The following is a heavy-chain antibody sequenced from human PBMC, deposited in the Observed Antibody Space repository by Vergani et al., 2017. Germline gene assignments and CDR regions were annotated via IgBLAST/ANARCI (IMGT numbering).Heavy chain of an antibody. CDR1: GFTFSSYG. CDR3: ARTGGSGSYYLSRQDYYGMDV. J-gene: IGHJ6*02. D-gene: IGHD3-10*01. V-gene: IGHV3-33*01. CDR2: IWYDGSNK. Sequence: QVQLVESGGGVVQPGRSLRLSCAASGFTFSSYGMHWVRQAPGKGLEWVAVIWYDGSNKYYADSVKGRFTISRDNAKNSLYLQMNSLRAEDTAVYYCARTGGSGSYYLSRQDYYGMDVWGQGTTVTVSS.